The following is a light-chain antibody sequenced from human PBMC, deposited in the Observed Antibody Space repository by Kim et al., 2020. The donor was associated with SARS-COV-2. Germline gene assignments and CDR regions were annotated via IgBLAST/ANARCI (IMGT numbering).Light chain of an antibody. V-gene: IGLV2-18*02. J-gene: IGLJ3*02. CDR2: EVS. CDR1: SSDVGSYNR. Sequence: QSALTQPPSVSGSPGQSVTISCTGTSSDVGSYNRVSWYQQPPGTAPKLMIYEVSNRPSAVPDRFSGSKSGNTASLTISGLQAEDEADYYCSSYTSSSTRVFGGGTQLTVL. CDR3: SSYTSSSTRV.